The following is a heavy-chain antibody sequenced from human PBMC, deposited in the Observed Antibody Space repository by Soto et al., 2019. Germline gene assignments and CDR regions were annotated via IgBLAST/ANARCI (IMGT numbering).Heavy chain of an antibody. CDR1: GFTFSSYW. V-gene: IGHV3-7*05. J-gene: IGHJ6*02. CDR3: ARDFRYTDHTVTTPFVHLHYYYYYGMDV. D-gene: IGHD4-17*01. Sequence: GGSLRLSCAASGFTFSSYWMSWVRQAPGKGLEWVANIKQDGSEKYYVDSMKGRFTISRDNAKNSLYLQMNSLRAEDTAVYYCARDFRYTDHTVTTPFVHLHYYYYYGMDVWGQGTTVTVSS. CDR2: IKQDGSEK.